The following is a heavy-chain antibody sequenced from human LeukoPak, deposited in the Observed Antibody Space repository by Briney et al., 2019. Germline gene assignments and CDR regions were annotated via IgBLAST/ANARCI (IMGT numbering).Heavy chain of an antibody. Sequence: GGSLRLSCAASGFTFSSYAMSWVRQAPGKGLEWVSAISGSGGSTYYADSVKGRFTISRDNSKNTLYLRMNSLRAEDTAVYYCAKSSGDFYYFDYWGQGTLVTVSS. CDR3: AKSSGDFYYFDY. CDR1: GFTFSSYA. D-gene: IGHD2-21*02. V-gene: IGHV3-23*01. J-gene: IGHJ4*02. CDR2: ISGSGGST.